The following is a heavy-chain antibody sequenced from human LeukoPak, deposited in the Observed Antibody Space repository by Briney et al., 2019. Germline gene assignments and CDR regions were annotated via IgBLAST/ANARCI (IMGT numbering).Heavy chain of an antibody. J-gene: IGHJ4*02. CDR3: ARRSLVGARPFDY. Sequence: SQTLSLTCTVSGGSISSGGYYWSWIRQPPGKGLEWLGSIYYSGSTYYNPSLKSRVTISVDTSKNQFSLKLSSVTAADTAVYYCARRSLVGARPFDYWGQGTLVTVSS. D-gene: IGHD1-26*01. CDR1: GGSISSGGYY. CDR2: IYYSGST. V-gene: IGHV4-39*01.